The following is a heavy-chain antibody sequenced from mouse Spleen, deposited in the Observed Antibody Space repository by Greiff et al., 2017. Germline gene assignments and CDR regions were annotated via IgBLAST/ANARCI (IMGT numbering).Heavy chain of an antibody. CDR3: ARVTTLVARNRYFDV. D-gene: IGHD1-1*01. J-gene: IGHJ1*03. Sequence: VQLLQSGAELVKPGASVKMSCTASGFTFTSYWISWVSQSPGQGLEWIGDINPGSGCTNYNEKFKGKFTLTGDTSSSTAYMQLSSLTSEDSAVYYSARVTTLVARNRYFDVWGTGTTVTVSS. V-gene: IGHV1-55*01. CDR2: INPGSGCT. CDR1: GFTFTSYW.